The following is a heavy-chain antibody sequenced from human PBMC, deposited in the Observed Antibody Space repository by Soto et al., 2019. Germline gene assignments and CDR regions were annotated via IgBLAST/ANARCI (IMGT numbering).Heavy chain of an antibody. V-gene: IGHV4-4*07. Sequence: TLSLTCSVSGGSINSYWWSWIRQPAGKGLEWIGRVYSSGTTDYNPSLNSRATMSVETSKNQFSLKLSSVTAADTAVYYCARDIGSYAYGEGYWGQGIQVTVSS. CDR2: VYSSGTT. D-gene: IGHD3-10*01. J-gene: IGHJ4*02. CDR3: ARDIGSYAYGEGY. CDR1: GGSINSYW.